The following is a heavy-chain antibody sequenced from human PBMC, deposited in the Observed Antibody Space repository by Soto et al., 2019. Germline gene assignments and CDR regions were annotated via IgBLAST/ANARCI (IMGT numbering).Heavy chain of an antibody. CDR3: ARDLSSSWYALSDYGMDV. Sequence: GGSLRLSCAASGFTFSSYAMHWVRQAPGKGLEWVAVISYDGSNKYYADSVKGRFTISRDNSKNTLYLQMNSLRAEDTAVYYCARDLSSSWYALSDYGMDVWGQGTTVPVSS. J-gene: IGHJ6*02. CDR1: GFTFSSYA. D-gene: IGHD6-13*01. V-gene: IGHV3-30-3*01. CDR2: ISYDGSNK.